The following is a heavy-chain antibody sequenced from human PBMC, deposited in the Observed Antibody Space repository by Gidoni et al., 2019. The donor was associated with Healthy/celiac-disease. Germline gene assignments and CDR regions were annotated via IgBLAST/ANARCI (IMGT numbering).Heavy chain of an antibody. D-gene: IGHD2-2*02. CDR1: GFTFSSYA. Sequence: QVQLVESGGGVVQPGRSLRLSCAASGFTFSSYAMHWVRQAPGKGLEWVAVISYDGSNKYYADSVKGRFTISRDNSKNTLYLQMNSLRAEDTAVYYCAREGVVVPAAIENWGQGTLVTVSS. CDR2: ISYDGSNK. CDR3: AREGVVVPAAIEN. V-gene: IGHV3-30-3*01. J-gene: IGHJ4*02.